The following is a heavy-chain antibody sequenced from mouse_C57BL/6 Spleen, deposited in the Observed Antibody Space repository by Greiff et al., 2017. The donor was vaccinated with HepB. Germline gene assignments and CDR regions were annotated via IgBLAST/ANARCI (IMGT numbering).Heavy chain of an antibody. CDR2: ISSGGGYT. Sequence: EVKLMESGGDLVKPGGSLKLSCAASGFTFSSYGMSWVRQTPDKRLEWVATISSGGGYTYYPDSVKGRFTISRDNAKNTLYLQMSSLKSEDTAMYYCARQGITTVVFDYWGQGTTLTVSS. J-gene: IGHJ2*01. D-gene: IGHD1-1*01. CDR3: ARQGITTVVFDY. CDR1: GFTFSSYG. V-gene: IGHV5-6*01.